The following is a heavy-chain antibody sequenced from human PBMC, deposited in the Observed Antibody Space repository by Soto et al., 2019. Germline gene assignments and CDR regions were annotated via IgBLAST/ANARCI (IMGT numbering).Heavy chain of an antibody. D-gene: IGHD6-25*01. V-gene: IGHV4-30-4*01. J-gene: IGHJ4*02. CDR3: PRVGRLPATPIDY. Sequence: QVQLQESGPGLVKPSQTLSLTCTVSGGSISSGDYYWSWIRQPPGKGLEWIGYIYYSGSTYYNPSHKSRVTLSIHTSKYQFSLKLSSVTAADLAVHYCPRVGRLPATPIDYWGQGTLATVSS. CDR1: GGSISSGDYY. CDR2: IYYSGST.